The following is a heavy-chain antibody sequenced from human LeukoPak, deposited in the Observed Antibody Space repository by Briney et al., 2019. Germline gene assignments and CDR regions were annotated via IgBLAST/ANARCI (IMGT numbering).Heavy chain of an antibody. CDR1: GGSFGGYY. CDR3: ARLGGYSGYDLDY. CDR2: INHSGST. J-gene: IGHJ4*02. V-gene: IGHV4-34*01. D-gene: IGHD5-12*01. Sequence: SETLSLTCAVYGGSFGGYYWSWIRQPPGKGLEWIGEINHSGSTNYNPSLKSRVTMSVDTSKNQFSLKLTSVTAADTAVYYCARLGGYSGYDLDYWGQGTLVTVSS.